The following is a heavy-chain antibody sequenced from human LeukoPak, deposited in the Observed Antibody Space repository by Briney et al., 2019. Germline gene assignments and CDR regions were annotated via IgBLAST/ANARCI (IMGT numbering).Heavy chain of an antibody. V-gene: IGHV4-30-2*01. J-gene: IGHJ5*02. CDR3: ARDLGDSSSWYPNWFDP. Sequence: RSQTLSLTCTVSGGSISSGGYYWSWIRQPPGKGLEWIGCIYHSGSTYYNPSLKSRVTISVDRSKNQFSLKLSSVTAAVTAVYYCARDLGDSSSWYPNWFDPWGQGTLVTVSS. CDR2: IYHSGST. D-gene: IGHD6-13*01. CDR1: GGSISSGGYY.